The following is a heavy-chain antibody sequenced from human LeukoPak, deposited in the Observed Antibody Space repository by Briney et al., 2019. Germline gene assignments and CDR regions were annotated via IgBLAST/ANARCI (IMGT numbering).Heavy chain of an antibody. J-gene: IGHJ4*02. CDR2: INHSGST. Sequence: SETLSLTCAVYGGSFSGYYWSWIRQPPGKGLEWIGEINHSGSTNYNPSLKSRVTISVDTSKNQFSLKLSSVTAADTAVYYCARGRKIQYYYGSGVRRPTLPFIDCWGQGTLVTVSS. D-gene: IGHD3-10*01. V-gene: IGHV4-34*01. CDR1: GGSFSGYY. CDR3: ARGRKIQYYYGSGVRRPTLPFIDC.